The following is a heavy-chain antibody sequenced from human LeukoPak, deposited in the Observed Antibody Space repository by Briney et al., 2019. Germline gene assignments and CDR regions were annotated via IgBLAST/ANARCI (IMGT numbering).Heavy chain of an antibody. Sequence: ASVKVSCKASGYTFTSYGISWVRQAPGQGLEWMGWISAYNGNTNYAQKLQGRVTMTTDTSTSTAYMELRSLRSDDTAVYYCARTNYYGSGSYYMGSDYWGQGTLVTVSS. CDR1: GYTFTSYG. D-gene: IGHD3-10*01. J-gene: IGHJ4*02. CDR3: ARTNYYGSGSYYMGSDY. V-gene: IGHV1-18*01. CDR2: ISAYNGNT.